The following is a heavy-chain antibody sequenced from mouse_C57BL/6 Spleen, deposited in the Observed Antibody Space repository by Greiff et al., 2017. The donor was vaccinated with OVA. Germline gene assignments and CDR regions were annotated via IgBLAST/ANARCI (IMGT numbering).Heavy chain of an antibody. CDR2: IHPSDSDT. D-gene: IGHD1-1*01. J-gene: IGHJ2*01. CDR1: GYTFTSYW. Sequence: QVQLQQPGAELVKPGASVKVSCKASGYTFTSYWMHWVKQRPGQGLEWIGRIHPSDSDTTYNQKFKGKATLTVDKSSSTAYMQLSSLTSEDAAVYDCAIKGVEVDPYYFDYWGQGTTLTVSS. CDR3: AIKGVEVDPYYFDY. V-gene: IGHV1-74*01.